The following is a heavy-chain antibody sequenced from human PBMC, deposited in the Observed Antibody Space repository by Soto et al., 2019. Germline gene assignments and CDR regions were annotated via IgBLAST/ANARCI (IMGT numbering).Heavy chain of an antibody. J-gene: IGHJ6*02. Sequence: EVQLVESGGGLVQPGGSLKLSCAATGFTFSASAMVWVRQAPGKGLVWVSRIDSDGSTTSYADSVKGRFTISRDNAKSTLYLQMNSLRAEDTAVYYCARPGYSNYGPGVDVWGQGTTVTVSS. D-gene: IGHD4-4*01. V-gene: IGHV3-74*02. CDR1: GFTFSASA. CDR3: ARPGYSNYGPGVDV. CDR2: IDSDGSTT.